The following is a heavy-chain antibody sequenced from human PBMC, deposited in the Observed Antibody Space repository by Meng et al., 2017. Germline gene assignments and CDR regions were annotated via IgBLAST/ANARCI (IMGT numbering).Heavy chain of an antibody. V-gene: IGHV1-69*05. CDR2: IIPIFGTA. D-gene: IGHD5-12*01. CDR1: GGTFSSYA. J-gene: IGHJ4*02. Sequence: QVQRVQSVHEVTQPLASVKVPSKASGGTFSSYAISWVRQAPGQGLEWMGGIIPIFGTANYAQKFQGRFTITTDESTSTAYMELSSLRSEDTAVYYCARISGYDYLSWGQGTLVTVSS. CDR3: ARISGYDYLS.